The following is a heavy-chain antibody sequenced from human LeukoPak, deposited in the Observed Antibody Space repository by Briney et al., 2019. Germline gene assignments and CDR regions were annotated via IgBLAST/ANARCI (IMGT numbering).Heavy chain of an antibody. CDR2: IYPGDSDT. J-gene: IGHJ4*02. Sequence: GESLKISCKGSGYSFPSYWIGWVRQMPGKGLEWMGSIYPGDSDTRYSPSFQGQVTMSADKSLSTAYLQWSSLKALDTAMYYCARRDGSDWNYFDYWGQGTLVTVSA. CDR1: GYSFPSYW. D-gene: IGHD6-19*01. V-gene: IGHV5-51*01. CDR3: ARRDGSDWNYFDY.